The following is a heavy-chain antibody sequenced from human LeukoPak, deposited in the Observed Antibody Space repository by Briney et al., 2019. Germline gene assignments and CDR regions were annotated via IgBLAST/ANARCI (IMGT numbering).Heavy chain of an antibody. Sequence: SETLSLTCTVSGGSISSSSYYWGWIRQPPGKGLEWIGSIYYSESTYYNPSLKSRVTISVDTSKNQFSLKLSSVTAADTAVYYCARDHASSGSPPGIHYFDYWGQGTLVTVSS. J-gene: IGHJ4*02. V-gene: IGHV4-39*02. D-gene: IGHD1-26*01. CDR1: GGSISSSSYY. CDR2: IYYSEST. CDR3: ARDHASSGSPPGIHYFDY.